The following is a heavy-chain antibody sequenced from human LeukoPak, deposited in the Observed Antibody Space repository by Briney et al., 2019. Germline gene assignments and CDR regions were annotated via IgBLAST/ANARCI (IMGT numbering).Heavy chain of an antibody. CDR2: ISSSSSYI. CDR3: ERGGSSSSAYYYYYYMDV. CDR1: GFTFSGYA. D-gene: IGHD6-6*01. Sequence: PGGSLRLSCAASGFTFSGYAMSWVRQAPGKGLEWVSSISSSSSYIYYADSVKGRFTISRDNAKNSLYLQMNSLRAEDTAVYYCERGGSSSSAYYYYYYMDVRGKGTTVTVSS. V-gene: IGHV3-21*01. J-gene: IGHJ6*03.